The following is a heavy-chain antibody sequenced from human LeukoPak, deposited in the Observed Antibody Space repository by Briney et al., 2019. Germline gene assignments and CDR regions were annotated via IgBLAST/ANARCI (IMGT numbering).Heavy chain of an antibody. CDR2: ISYSGNT. J-gene: IGHJ4*02. CDR3: ARGFGSSGDFDY. Sequence: PSETLSLTCTVSGGSISSDYWSWIRQPPGKGLEWIGYISYSGNTNYNPSLKSRVTISVDTSENQSSLKLSSVTAADTAVYYCARGFGSSGDFDYWGQGTLVTVSS. V-gene: IGHV4-59*01. D-gene: IGHD3-22*01. CDR1: GGSISSDY.